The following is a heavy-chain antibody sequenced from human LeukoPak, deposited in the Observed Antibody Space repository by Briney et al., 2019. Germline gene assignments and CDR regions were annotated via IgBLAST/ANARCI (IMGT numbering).Heavy chain of an antibody. D-gene: IGHD5-24*01. CDR2: ISSSGDTT. CDR1: GFTFSSYS. V-gene: IGHV3-48*02. J-gene: IGHJ4*02. Sequence: GGSLRLSCAASGFTFSSYSIHWVRQAPGKGLEWVSYISSSGDTTYYADSVKGRFTISRDNGKNSLYLQMNSLRDEDTAVYYCAKAPFTQMELDYWGQGTLVTVSS. CDR3: AKAPFTQMELDY.